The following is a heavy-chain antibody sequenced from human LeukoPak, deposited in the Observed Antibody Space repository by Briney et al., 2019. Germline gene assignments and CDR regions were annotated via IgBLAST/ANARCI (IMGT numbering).Heavy chain of an antibody. J-gene: IGHJ4*02. Sequence: GGSLRLSCSASGFTFSSYAMHWVRQAPGKGLEYVSTISSYGGTTSYADAVKGRFTISRDNSKNTLYLQMSSLRAEDTALYYCVKDLGGLYGGYVALFDYWGQGTLVIVSS. CDR2: ISSYGGTT. CDR3: VKDLGGLYGGYVALFDY. V-gene: IGHV3-64D*06. CDR1: GFTFSSYA. D-gene: IGHD4-17*01.